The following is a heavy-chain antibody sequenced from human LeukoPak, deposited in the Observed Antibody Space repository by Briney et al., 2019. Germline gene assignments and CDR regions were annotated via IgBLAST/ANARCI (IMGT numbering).Heavy chain of an antibody. CDR2: IYYSGST. CDR3: ARDGNWFDP. CDR1: GGSISSYY. Sequence: SETLYLTCTVSGGSISSYYWSWIRQPPGKGLEWIGYIYYSGSTNYNPSLKSRVTISVDTSKNQFSLKLSSVTAADTAVYYCARDGNWFDPWGQGTLVTVSS. J-gene: IGHJ5*02. V-gene: IGHV4-59*01.